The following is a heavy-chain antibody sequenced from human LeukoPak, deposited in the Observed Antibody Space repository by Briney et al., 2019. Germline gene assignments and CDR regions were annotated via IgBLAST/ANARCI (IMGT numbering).Heavy chain of an antibody. CDR2: INSDGSST. J-gene: IGHJ5*02. CDR3: ARDKYYYGSGSSNWFDP. CDR1: GFTFSSYW. D-gene: IGHD3-10*01. V-gene: IGHV3-74*01. Sequence: GGSLRLSCAASGFTFSSYWMHWVRQAPGKGLGWVSRINSDGSSTSYADSVKGRFTISRDNAKNTLYLQMNSLRAEDTAVYYCARDKYYYGSGSSNWFDPWGQGTLVTVSS.